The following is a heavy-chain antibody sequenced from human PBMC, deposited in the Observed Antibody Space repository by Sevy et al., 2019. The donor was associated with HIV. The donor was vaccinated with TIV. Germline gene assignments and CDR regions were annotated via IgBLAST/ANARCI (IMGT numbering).Heavy chain of an antibody. V-gene: IGHV1-18*01. Sequence: ASLKVSCKASGYTFTSYGISWVRQAPGQGLEWMGWISAYNGNTNYAQKLQGRVTMTTDTSTSTAYMELRSLRSDDTAVYYCARGSSGSYGTFHYYYGMDVWGQGTTVTVSS. D-gene: IGHD6-19*01. CDR3: ARGSSGSYGTFHYYYGMDV. J-gene: IGHJ6*02. CDR2: ISAYNGNT. CDR1: GYTFTSYG.